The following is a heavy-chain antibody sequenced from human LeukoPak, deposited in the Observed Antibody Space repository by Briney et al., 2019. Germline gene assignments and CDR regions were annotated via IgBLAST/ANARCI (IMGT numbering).Heavy chain of an antibody. V-gene: IGHV3-30*18. CDR2: ISYDGNNN. D-gene: IGHD4-17*01. Sequence: PGGSLRLSCAASGFTFSTYGMHWVRQAPGKGLEWVALISYDGNNNYYADSVKGRFTISRDNSKNTLYLQMNSLRAEDTAVYYCAKSDGDYGEGLGYFDLWGRGTLVTVSS. CDR1: GFTFSTYG. CDR3: AKSDGDYGEGLGYFDL. J-gene: IGHJ2*01.